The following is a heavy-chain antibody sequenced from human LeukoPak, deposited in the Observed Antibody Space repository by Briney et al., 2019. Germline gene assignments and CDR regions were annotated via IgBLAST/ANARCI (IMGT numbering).Heavy chain of an antibody. D-gene: IGHD2-2*01. CDR3: AKDYCSSTTCYYNY. Sequence: GGSLRLSCAASGFTVSSSYMYWVRQAPGKGLEWVSFFYRGDSTYYAESVRGRFTISRDNAKNSLFLQMNSLRAEDTALYYCAKDYCSSTTCYYNYWGQGTLVTVSS. CDR2: FYRGDST. J-gene: IGHJ4*02. CDR1: GFTVSSSY. V-gene: IGHV3-53*05.